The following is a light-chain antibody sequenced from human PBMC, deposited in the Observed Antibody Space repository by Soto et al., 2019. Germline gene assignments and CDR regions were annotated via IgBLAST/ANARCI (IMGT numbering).Light chain of an antibody. Sequence: EIVMTQSPATLSVSPGERATLSCRASQSVSSNLAWYQQKPGQAPRLLIYGASTRATGTPARFSGSGSGTEFTLTISSLQSEDFAVSYCQQYNNWPPVTFGQGTRLEIK. CDR3: QQYNNWPPVT. J-gene: IGKJ5*01. V-gene: IGKV3-15*01. CDR1: QSVSSN. CDR2: GAS.